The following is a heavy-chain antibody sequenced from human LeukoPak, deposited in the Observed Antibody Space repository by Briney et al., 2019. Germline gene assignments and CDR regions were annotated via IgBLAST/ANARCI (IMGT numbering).Heavy chain of an antibody. CDR2: ISYDGSNK. D-gene: IGHD1-26*01. J-gene: IGHJ4*02. CDR3: ASCDSGSYYYFDY. Sequence: GGSLRLSCAASGFTFSSYGMHWVRQAPGKGLEWVAVISYDGSNKYYADSVKGRFTISRDSSKNTLYLQMNSLRAEDTAVYYCASCDSGSYYYFDYWGQGTLVTVSS. CDR1: GFTFSSYG. V-gene: IGHV3-30*03.